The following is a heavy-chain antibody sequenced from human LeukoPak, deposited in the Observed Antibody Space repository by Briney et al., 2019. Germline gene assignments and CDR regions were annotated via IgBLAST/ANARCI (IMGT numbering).Heavy chain of an antibody. CDR3: ARGRYYDSSGYSEYYFDY. CDR1: GFTFSGSA. Sequence: GGSLRLSCAASGFTFSGSAMHWVRQASGKGLEWVGRIRSKTNSYATAYAASVKGRFTISRDNAKNSLYLQMNSLRAEDTALYHCARGRYYDSSGYSEYYFDYWGQGTLVTVSS. J-gene: IGHJ4*02. D-gene: IGHD3-22*01. CDR2: IRSKTNSYAT. V-gene: IGHV3-73*01.